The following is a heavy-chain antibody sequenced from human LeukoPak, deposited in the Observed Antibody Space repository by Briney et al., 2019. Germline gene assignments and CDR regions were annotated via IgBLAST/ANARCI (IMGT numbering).Heavy chain of an antibody. Sequence: TGGSLRLSCAASGFTFSSYAMSWVRQAPGKGLEWVSAISGSGGSTYYADSVKGRFTISRDNSKNTLYLQMNSLRAEDTAVYYCAREGLAVPYAFDIWGQGTMVTVSS. CDR3: AREGLAVPYAFDI. CDR1: GFTFSSYA. D-gene: IGHD2-2*01. CDR2: ISGSGGST. J-gene: IGHJ3*02. V-gene: IGHV3-23*01.